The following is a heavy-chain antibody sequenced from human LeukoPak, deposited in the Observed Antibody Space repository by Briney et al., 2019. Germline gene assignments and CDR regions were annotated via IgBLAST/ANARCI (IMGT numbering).Heavy chain of an antibody. V-gene: IGHV4-38-2*02. J-gene: IGHJ4*02. CDR3: ARLYLPATRFDY. Sequence: PSETLSLTCTVSGYSISSGYYWGWIRQPPGKGLEWIGGRTFYNPSLKSRVTISVDTSKNLTSVTAADTAVYYCARLYLPATRFDYWGQGTLVTVSS. CDR2: GRT. D-gene: IGHD5-24*01. CDR1: GYSISSGYY.